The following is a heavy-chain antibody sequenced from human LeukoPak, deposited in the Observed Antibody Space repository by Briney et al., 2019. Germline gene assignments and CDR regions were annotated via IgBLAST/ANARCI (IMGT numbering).Heavy chain of an antibody. CDR1: GGSISSYY. CDR2: IYYSGST. V-gene: IGHV4-59*08. D-gene: IGHD3-22*01. J-gene: IGHJ4*02. Sequence: SETLSLTCTVSGGSISSYYWSWIRQPPGKGLEWIGYIYYSGSTNYNPSLKSRVTISVDTSKNQFSLKLSSVTAADTAVYYCVRHQYYYDSSGYYLDYWGQGTLVTVSS. CDR3: VRHQYYYDSSGYYLDY.